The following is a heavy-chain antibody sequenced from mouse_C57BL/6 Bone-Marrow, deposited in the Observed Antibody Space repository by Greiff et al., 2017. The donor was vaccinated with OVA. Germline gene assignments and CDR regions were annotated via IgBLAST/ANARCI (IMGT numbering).Heavy chain of an antibody. J-gene: IGHJ3*01. D-gene: IGHD2-3*01. V-gene: IGHV5-4*01. CDR1: GFTFSSYA. CDR2: ISDGGSYT. CDR3: ARDPRLLRSAWFAY. Sequence: EVQVVESGGGLVKPGGSLKLSCAASGFTFSSYAMSWVRQTPEKRLEWVATISDGGSYTYYPDNVKGRFTISRDNAKKNLYLQMSHLNSEYTAMYYCARDPRLLRSAWFAYWGQGTLVTVSA.